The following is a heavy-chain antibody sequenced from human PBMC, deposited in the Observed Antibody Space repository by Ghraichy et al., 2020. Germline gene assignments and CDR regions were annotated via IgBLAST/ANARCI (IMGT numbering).Heavy chain of an antibody. CDR2: ISGSGGTT. CDR3: ATKSSFDF. Sequence: GESLNISCAASGFTFSSYAMSWVSQAPGKGLEWVSTISGSGGTTYYADSEGGRFTISRDNSRNTLYLQMNSLRAAYTAVYYCATKSSFDFWGQGTMVTVSS. V-gene: IGHV3-23*01. J-gene: IGHJ3*01. CDR1: GFTFSSYA. D-gene: IGHD3-10*01.